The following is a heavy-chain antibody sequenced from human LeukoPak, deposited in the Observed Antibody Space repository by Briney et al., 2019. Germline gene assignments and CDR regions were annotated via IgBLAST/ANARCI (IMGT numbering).Heavy chain of an antibody. J-gene: IGHJ4*02. Sequence: SETLSLTCTVSGGSINNYYWSWVRQPPGAGLEWLAYIYYTGSTNYNPSLKTRLTISVDTSKNQFSLKLSSVTAADTAVYYCARLAIDYYDSSGCVDYWGQGTLVTVSS. D-gene: IGHD3-22*01. CDR1: GGSINNYY. CDR2: IYYTGST. CDR3: ARLAIDYYDSSGCVDY. V-gene: IGHV4-59*08.